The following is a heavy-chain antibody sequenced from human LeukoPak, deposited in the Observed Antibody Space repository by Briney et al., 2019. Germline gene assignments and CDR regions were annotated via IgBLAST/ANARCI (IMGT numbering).Heavy chain of an antibody. CDR2: IRSKTYGGTT. D-gene: IGHD5-18*01. Sequence: GGSLRLSCAMSGFTFTNNAMTWVRQAPGKGLEWVGFIRSKTYGGTTEYAASVKGRFTISRDDSKSIAYLQMNSLKTEGTAVYYCTRVGYSYGPYYFDYWGQGTLVTVSS. CDR3: TRVGYSYGPYYFDY. CDR1: GFTFTNNA. V-gene: IGHV3-49*04. J-gene: IGHJ4*02.